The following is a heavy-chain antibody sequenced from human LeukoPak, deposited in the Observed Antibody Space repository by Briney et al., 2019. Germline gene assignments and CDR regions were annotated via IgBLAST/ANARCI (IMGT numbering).Heavy chain of an antibody. CDR1: GGTFSSCA. V-gene: IGHV1-69*13. Sequence: ASVKVSCTASGGTFSSCAISWVRQAPGQGLEWMGGIIPIFGTANYAQKFQGRVTITADESTSTAYMELSSLRSEDTAVYYCAMTYGSGSYYNRRHYYYYGMDVWGQGTTVTVSS. CDR3: AMTYGSGSYYNRRHYYYYGMDV. J-gene: IGHJ6*02. CDR2: IIPIFGTA. D-gene: IGHD3-10*01.